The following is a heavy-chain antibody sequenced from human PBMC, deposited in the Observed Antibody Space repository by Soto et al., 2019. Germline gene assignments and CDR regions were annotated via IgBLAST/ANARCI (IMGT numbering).Heavy chain of an antibody. CDR1: GGTFSSYA. Sequence: ASVKVSCKASGGTFSSYAISWVRQAPGQGLEWMGGIIPIFGTANYAQKFQGRVTITADESTSTAYMELSSLRSEDTAVYYCASLARGTFFDYWGQGTLVTVSS. J-gene: IGHJ4*02. V-gene: IGHV1-69*13. CDR2: IIPIFGTA. CDR3: ASLARGTFFDY. D-gene: IGHD5-18*01.